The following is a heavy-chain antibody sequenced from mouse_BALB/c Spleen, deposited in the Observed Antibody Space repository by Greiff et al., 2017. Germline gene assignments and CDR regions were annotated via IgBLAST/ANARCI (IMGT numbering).Heavy chain of an antibody. D-gene: IGHD1-1*01. CDR1: GFSLTSYG. V-gene: IGHV2-2*02. J-gene: IGHJ3*01. CDR3: ASYYGSSYLAY. CDR2: IWSGGST. Sequence: VQGVESGPGLVQPSQSLSITCTVSGFSLTSYGVHWVRQSPGKGLEWLGVIWSGGSTDYNAAFISRLSISKDNSKSQVFFKMNSLQANDTAIYYCASYYGSSYLAYWGQGTLVTVSA.